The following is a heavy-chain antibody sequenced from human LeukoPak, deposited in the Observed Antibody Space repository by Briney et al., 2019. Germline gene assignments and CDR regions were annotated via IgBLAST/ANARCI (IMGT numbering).Heavy chain of an antibody. Sequence: PGGSLRLSCAASGFTFSSYAMSWVRQAPGKGLEWVSAISGSGGSTYYADSVKGRFTISRDNSKNTLYLQMNSLRAEDTAVYYCARGPLYDFWSGYYSPFDYWGQGTLVTVSS. D-gene: IGHD3-3*01. CDR1: GFTFSSYA. CDR3: ARGPLYDFWSGYYSPFDY. V-gene: IGHV3-23*01. J-gene: IGHJ4*02. CDR2: ISGSGGST.